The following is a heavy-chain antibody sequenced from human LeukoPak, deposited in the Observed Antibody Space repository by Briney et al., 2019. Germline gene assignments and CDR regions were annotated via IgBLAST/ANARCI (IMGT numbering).Heavy chain of an antibody. Sequence: SETLSLTCTVSGGSISSYYWSWIRQPPGKGLEWIGEINHSGSTNYNPSLKSRVTISVDTYKNKFSLKLSSVTAADTAVYYCAGGGPYRCIAAAYNWFDPWGQGTLVTVSS. D-gene: IGHD6-13*01. CDR1: GGSISSYY. CDR2: INHSGST. V-gene: IGHV4-34*01. J-gene: IGHJ5*02. CDR3: AGGGPYRCIAAAYNWFDP.